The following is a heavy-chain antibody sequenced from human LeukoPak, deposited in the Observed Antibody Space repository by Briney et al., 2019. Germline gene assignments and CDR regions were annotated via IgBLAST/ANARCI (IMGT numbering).Heavy chain of an antibody. CDR1: GDSINNNNYY. Sequence: PSETLSLTCTVAGDSINNNNYYWGCIRQPPGKGLECIANIYYAGSSNYNPSLKSRVSVSIDAYKNHLSLQLTSVTAADTAIYYCARQTVINPTGMEGPWFDPLGQGTLVAVSS. CDR2: IYYAGSS. D-gene: IGHD2/OR15-2a*01. CDR3: ARQTVINPTGMEGPWFDP. J-gene: IGHJ5*02. V-gene: IGHV4-61*05.